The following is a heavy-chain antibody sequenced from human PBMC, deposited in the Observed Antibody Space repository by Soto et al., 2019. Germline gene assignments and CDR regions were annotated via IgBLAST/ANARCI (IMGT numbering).Heavy chain of an antibody. J-gene: IGHJ4*02. CDR3: ARKDSSGYLFDY. D-gene: IGHD3-22*01. CDR1: GGSISSGGYY. Sequence: SETLSLTCTVSGGSISSGGYYLSCIRQHPWKGLEWIGYIYYSGSTYYNPSLKSRVTISVDTSKNQFSLKLSSVTAADTAVYYCARKDSSGYLFDYWGQGTLVTVSS. V-gene: IGHV4-31*03. CDR2: IYYSGST.